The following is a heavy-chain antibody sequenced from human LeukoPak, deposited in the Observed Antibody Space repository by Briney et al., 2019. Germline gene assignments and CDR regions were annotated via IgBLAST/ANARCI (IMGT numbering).Heavy chain of an antibody. D-gene: IGHD6-13*01. CDR1: GYTFTSYG. V-gene: IGHV1-18*01. CDR3: ARYPLSYSSNWHYYFDY. J-gene: IGHJ4*02. CDR2: ISGSNGNT. Sequence: ASVKVSRKASGYTFTSYGVSWVRQAPGQGLEWMGWISGSNGNTNYAQKLQGRVTMTTDTSTSTAYMELRSLRSDDTAVYYCARYPLSYSSNWHYYFDYWGQGTLLTVSS.